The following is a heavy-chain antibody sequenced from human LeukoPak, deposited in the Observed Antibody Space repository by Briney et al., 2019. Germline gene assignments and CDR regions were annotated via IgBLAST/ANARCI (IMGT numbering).Heavy chain of an antibody. D-gene: IGHD7-27*01. CDR3: ARWGPPYYYYMDV. V-gene: IGHV3-23*01. J-gene: IGHJ6*03. CDR2: ISSNGAST. CDR1: GFTFSSYA. Sequence: GGSLRLSCAASGFTFSSYAMSWVRQAPGKGLEWVSGISSNGASTYYVDSVKGRFTISRDNAKNSLYLQMNSLRAEDTAVYYCARWGPPYYYYMDVWGKGTTVTVSS.